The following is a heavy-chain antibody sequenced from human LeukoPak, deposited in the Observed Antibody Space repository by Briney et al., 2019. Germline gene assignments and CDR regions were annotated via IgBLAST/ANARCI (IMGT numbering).Heavy chain of an antibody. J-gene: IGHJ4*02. CDR2: FSGSGGST. D-gene: IGHD1-26*01. CDR3: ARVSGSYLSDDY. V-gene: IGHV3-23*01. Sequence: PGGSLRLSCAASGFTFSSYAMSWVRQAPGKGLEWVSTFSGSGGSTHYADSVKGRFTISRDNSKNTLYLQMNSLRAEDTAVYYCARVSGSYLSDDYWGQGTLVTVSS. CDR1: GFTFSSYA.